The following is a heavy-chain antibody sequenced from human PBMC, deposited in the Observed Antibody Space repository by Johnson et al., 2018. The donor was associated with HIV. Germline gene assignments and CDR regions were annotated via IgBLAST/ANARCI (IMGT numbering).Heavy chain of an antibody. Sequence: VQLVESGGGVVRPGGSLRLSCAASGFTFDDYAMHWVRQAPGKGLEWVSGISWNSGSIGYADSVKGRFTISRDNARNSMYLQMNSLRAEDTALYYCARDFYAVVATPFIGSAFDIWGQGTMVTVSS. CDR2: ISWNSGSI. CDR1: GFTFDDYA. CDR3: ARDFYAVVATPFIGSAFDI. J-gene: IGHJ3*02. D-gene: IGHD5-12*01. V-gene: IGHV3-9*01.